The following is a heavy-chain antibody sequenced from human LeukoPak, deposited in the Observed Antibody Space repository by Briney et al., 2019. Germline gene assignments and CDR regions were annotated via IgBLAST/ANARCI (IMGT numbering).Heavy chain of an antibody. CDR3: VVGGSPGY. V-gene: IGHV3-74*01. D-gene: IGHD2-15*01. CDR1: GLAFSAYK. J-gene: IGHJ4*02. Sequence: GGSLRLSCAASGLAFSAYKMHWVRQAPRKGLVWVSRISTDGYTTDYADFVQGRFTASRDNTKNTWSLEMNSLRTEDTAVYYCVVGGSPGYWGQGTLVTVSS. CDR2: ISTDGYTT.